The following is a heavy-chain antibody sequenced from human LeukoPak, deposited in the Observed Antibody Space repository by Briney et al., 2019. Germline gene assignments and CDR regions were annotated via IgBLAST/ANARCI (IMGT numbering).Heavy chain of an antibody. D-gene: IGHD6-19*01. V-gene: IGHV3-30*02. CDR2: IRNEESVR. J-gene: IGHJ4*02. CDR1: GFTFSSYG. CDR3: AKGPSQGATWLGDY. Sequence: GRSLRLSCAASGFTFSSYGMHWVRQAPGKGLEWVAFIRNEESVRYYADSVKGRFTISRDNSKNTLSLQMNSLRPEDTAVYYCAKGPSQGATWLGDYWGQGSLVTVSS.